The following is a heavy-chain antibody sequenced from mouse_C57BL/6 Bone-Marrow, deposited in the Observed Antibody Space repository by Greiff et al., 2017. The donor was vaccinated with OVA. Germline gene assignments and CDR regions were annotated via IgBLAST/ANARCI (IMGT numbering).Heavy chain of an antibody. CDR3: ARPFYYYGSRGWAMDY. CDR2: INPSSGYT. D-gene: IGHD1-1*01. V-gene: IGHV1-4*01. J-gene: IGHJ4*01. CDR1: GYTFTSYT. Sequence: QVQLKESGAELARPGASVKMSCKASGYTFTSYTMHWVKQRPGQGLEWIGYINPSSGYTKYNQKFKDKATLTADKSSSTAYMQLSSLTSEDSAVYYCARPFYYYGSRGWAMDYWGQGTSVTVSS.